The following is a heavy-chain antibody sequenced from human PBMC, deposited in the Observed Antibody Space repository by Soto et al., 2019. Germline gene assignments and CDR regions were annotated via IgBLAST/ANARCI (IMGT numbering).Heavy chain of an antibody. V-gene: IGHV4-34*01. CDR3: ARGRLHLGELSFNYLDF. CDR1: GGSFSGYF. J-gene: IGHJ4*02. Sequence: QVQLQQWGAGLLKPSETLSLTCAVYGGSFSGYFWSWIRQPPGNGLEWIGEINHSGSTNYIPSLKRRLNISVDTSKNQFSLKLSSVTAADTGVYYCARGRLHLGELSFNYLDFWGQGTLVTVSS. D-gene: IGHD3-16*02. CDR2: INHSGST.